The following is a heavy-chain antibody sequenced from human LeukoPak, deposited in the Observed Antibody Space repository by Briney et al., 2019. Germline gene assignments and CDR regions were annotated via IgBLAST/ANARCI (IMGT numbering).Heavy chain of an antibody. Sequence: SVKVSCKASGGTFSNYAISWVRQAPGQGLEWMGGIIPIFGTANYAEKFRGRVTITADETTSTAYMELSRLKSEDTAVYYCARDSSEFRSLIPHWGQGTLVTVSS. CDR1: GGTFSNYA. D-gene: IGHD2-21*01. CDR2: IIPIFGTA. V-gene: IGHV1-69*13. J-gene: IGHJ1*01. CDR3: ARDSSEFRSLIPH.